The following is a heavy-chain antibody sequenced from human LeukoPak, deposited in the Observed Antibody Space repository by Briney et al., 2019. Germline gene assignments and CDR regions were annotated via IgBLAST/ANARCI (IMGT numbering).Heavy chain of an antibody. J-gene: IGHJ6*04. Sequence: SETLPLTCAVSGHSISTGYYRGWIRQPPGKGLEWVGSMSHNRGTYYNPSLKSRVTISMDTSKNQISLRLTSVTAADTAVYYCASYYASGVSAYNYYGMDVWGKGTTVTVSS. CDR3: ASYYASGVSAYNYYGMDV. CDR2: MSHNRGT. D-gene: IGHD3-10*01. CDR1: GHSISTGYY. V-gene: IGHV4-38-2*01.